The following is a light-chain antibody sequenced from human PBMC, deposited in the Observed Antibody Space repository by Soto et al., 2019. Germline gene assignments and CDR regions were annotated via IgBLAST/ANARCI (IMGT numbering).Light chain of an antibody. J-gene: IGLJ1*01. CDR1: SSDVGDYNY. Sequence: QSVLTQPLSVSGSPEQSVTISCTGSSSDVGDYNYVSWYQRHPGKAPKLMIYDVSKRPSGVPDRFSGSKSGNTASLTISGLQAEDEADYYCCSYVGSNTLYVFGTGTKVTVL. CDR2: DVS. V-gene: IGLV2-11*01. CDR3: CSYVGSNTLYV.